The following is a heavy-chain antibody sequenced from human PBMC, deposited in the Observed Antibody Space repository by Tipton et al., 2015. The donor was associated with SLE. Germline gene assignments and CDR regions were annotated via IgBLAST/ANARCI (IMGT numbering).Heavy chain of an antibody. J-gene: IGHJ3*02. CDR3: ARHRSRGSYDI. CDR1: GGSMSIRSFY. D-gene: IGHD3-10*01. V-gene: IGHV4-39*07. CDR2: ITYSGST. Sequence: TLSLTCSVFGGSMSIRSFYWGWIRQAPGKGVEWIAGITYSGSTIYNPSLKSRINISLDTSKNQFFLKLNSVIAANTAVYYCARHRSRGSYDIWGRGTMVTVSS.